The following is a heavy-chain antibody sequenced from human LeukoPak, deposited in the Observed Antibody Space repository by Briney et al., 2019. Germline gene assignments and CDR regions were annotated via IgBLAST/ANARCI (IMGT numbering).Heavy chain of an antibody. J-gene: IGHJ3*02. CDR1: GFTFSSYW. D-gene: IGHD1-26*01. V-gene: IGHV3-7*01. CDR3: ARDWREWELDDAFDI. CDR2: IKQDGSEK. Sequence: PGGSLRLSCAASGFTFSSYWLTWVRQAPGKGLEWVANIKQDGSEKFYVDSVKGRFTISRDNAKNSLYLQMNSLRAEDTAVYYCARDWREWELDDAFDIWGQGTMVTVSS.